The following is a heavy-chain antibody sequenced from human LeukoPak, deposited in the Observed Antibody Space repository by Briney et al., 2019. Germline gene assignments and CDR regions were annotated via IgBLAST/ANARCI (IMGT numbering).Heavy chain of an antibody. D-gene: IGHD6-13*01. CDR2: IYHSGST. CDR1: GYSISSGYY. CDR3: ARSGWVIAAAGHDFDY. V-gene: IGHV4-38-2*01. J-gene: IGHJ4*02. Sequence: SETLSRTCAVSGYSISSGYYWGWIRQPPGKGLEWIGSIYHSGSTYYNPSLKSRVTISVDTSKNQFSLKLSSVTAADTAVYYCARSGWVIAAAGHDFDYWGQGTLVTVSS.